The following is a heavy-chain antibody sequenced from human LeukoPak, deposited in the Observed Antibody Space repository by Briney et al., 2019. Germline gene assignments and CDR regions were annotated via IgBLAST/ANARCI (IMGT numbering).Heavy chain of an antibody. CDR1: GYTFTSYD. D-gene: IGHD3-3*01. J-gene: IGHJ6*02. CDR3: ARGVGKYYDFWSGYYTGIYYYGMDV. V-gene: IGHV1-8*01. CDR2: MNPNSGNT. Sequence: ASVKVSCKASGYTFTSYDIHWVRQATGQGLEWMGWMNPNSGNTGYAQKFQGRVTMTRNTSISTAYMELSSLRSEDTAVYYCARGVGKYYDFWSGYYTGIYYYGMDVWSQGTTVTVSS.